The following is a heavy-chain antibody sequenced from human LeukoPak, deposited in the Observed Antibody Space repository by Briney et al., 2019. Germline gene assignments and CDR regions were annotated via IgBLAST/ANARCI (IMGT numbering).Heavy chain of an antibody. CDR2: IYHSGST. V-gene: IGHV4-30-2*03. D-gene: IGHD1-26*01. Sequence: SETLSLTCTVSGGSISSGGYYWSWIRQPPGKGLEWIGYIYHSGSTYYNPSLKSRVTISVDTSKNQFSLKLSSVTAADTAIYYCAGISGSYSLGAVDIWGQGTMVTVSS. J-gene: IGHJ3*02. CDR1: GGSISSGGYY. CDR3: AGISGSYSLGAVDI.